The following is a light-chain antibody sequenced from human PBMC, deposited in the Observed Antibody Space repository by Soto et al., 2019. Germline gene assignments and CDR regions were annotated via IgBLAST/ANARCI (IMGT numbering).Light chain of an antibody. Sequence: ESVLTQSPGTLSLSPGERATLSCRASQSVITYLAWYQQKPGQAPRLLIYGASSRATGIPDRFSGSGSGTDFTLTISRLEPEDLAVYYGQQYGSTPLTFGGGTKVEIK. CDR1: QSVITY. J-gene: IGKJ4*01. CDR2: GAS. CDR3: QQYGSTPLT. V-gene: IGKV3-20*01.